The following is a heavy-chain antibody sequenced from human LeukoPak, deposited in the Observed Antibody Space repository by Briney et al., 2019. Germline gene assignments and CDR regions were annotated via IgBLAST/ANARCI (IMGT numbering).Heavy chain of an antibody. CDR3: ARPHSGSWYAS. V-gene: IGHV4-39*01. CDR1: GGSISSSSYY. Sequence: SETLSLTCTVSGGSISSSSYYWGWIRQPPGKGLEWIGSIYYSGSTYYNPSLKSRVTISVDTSKNQFSLKLSSVTAAGTAVYYCARPHSGSWYASWGQGTLVTVSS. J-gene: IGHJ5*02. CDR2: IYYSGST. D-gene: IGHD6-13*01.